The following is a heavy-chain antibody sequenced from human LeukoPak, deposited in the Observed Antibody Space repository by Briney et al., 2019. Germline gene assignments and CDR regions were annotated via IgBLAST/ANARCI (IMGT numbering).Heavy chain of an antibody. CDR1: ELTFSTNP. D-gene: IGHD6-13*01. CDR2: ISGSGGST. Sequence: GGSLNLSCEASELTFSTNPLSWVRKAPGKGLKWVSAISGSGGSTYYADSVKGRFTISRDNSKNTLYLQMNSLRAEDTAVYYCAKDLWQQLMGAWGQGTLVTVSS. CDR3: AKDLWQQLMGA. V-gene: IGHV3-23*01. J-gene: IGHJ5*02.